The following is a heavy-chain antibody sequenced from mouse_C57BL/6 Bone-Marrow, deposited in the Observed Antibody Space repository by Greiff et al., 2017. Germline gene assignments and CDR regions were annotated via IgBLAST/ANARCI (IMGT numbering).Heavy chain of an antibody. Sequence: QVQLQQSGAELVRPGTSVNMSCKASGYSFTNYWLGWAKQRPGHGLEWIGDIYTGGGYTNSNETFNAKATMTADKSSSTAYMQFSSLTSEDSAIYYCARRLGHWYFDVWGTGTTVTVSS. CDR2: IYTGGGYT. CDR1: GYSFTNYW. CDR3: ARRLGHWYFDV. V-gene: IGHV1-63*01. J-gene: IGHJ1*03. D-gene: IGHD4-1*01.